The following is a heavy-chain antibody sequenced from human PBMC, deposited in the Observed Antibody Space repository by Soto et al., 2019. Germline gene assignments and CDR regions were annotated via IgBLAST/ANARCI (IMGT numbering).Heavy chain of an antibody. D-gene: IGHD6-13*01. V-gene: IGHV1-18*01. J-gene: IGHJ4*02. CDR1: GYTFTSYG. CDR3: ARDIGYSSRGDY. Sequence: QVQLVQSGAEVKKPGASVKVSCKASGYTFTSYGISWVRQAPGQGLERMGWISAYNGDTNYAQKLQGRGTMTTDTATSTAYVELRSLRSDDTAVYDCARDIGYSSRGDYWGQGTLVTVSS. CDR2: ISAYNGDT.